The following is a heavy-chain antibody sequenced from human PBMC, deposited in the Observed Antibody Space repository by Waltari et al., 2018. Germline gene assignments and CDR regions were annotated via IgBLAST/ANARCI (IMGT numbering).Heavy chain of an antibody. Sequence: QVQLQESGPGLVKPSETLSLTCTVSGGSISSHYWSWIRQPPGKGLEWIGYLSYSGSTNYNPSRKSRVTISVDTSKNQFSLKLSSVTAADTAVYYCARVEGDIDAFDIWGQGTMVTVSS. D-gene: IGHD3-16*01. V-gene: IGHV4-59*11. CDR2: LSYSGST. CDR1: GGSISSHY. CDR3: ARVEGDIDAFDI. J-gene: IGHJ3*02.